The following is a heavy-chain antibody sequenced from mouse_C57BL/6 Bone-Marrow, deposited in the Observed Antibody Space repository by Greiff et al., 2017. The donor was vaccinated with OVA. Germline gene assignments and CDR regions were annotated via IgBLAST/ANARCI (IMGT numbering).Heavy chain of an antibody. Sequence: EVQLQQSGPELVKPGASVKISCKASGYTFTDYYMNWVKQSHGKSLEWIGDINPNNGGTSYNQKFKGKATLTVDKSYSTAYMELRRLTSEDSAVYYCAREGYYGSSYEDYFDYWGQGTTLTVSS. CDR2: INPNNGGT. J-gene: IGHJ2*01. V-gene: IGHV1-26*01. D-gene: IGHD1-1*01. CDR3: AREGYYGSSYEDYFDY. CDR1: GYTFTDYY.